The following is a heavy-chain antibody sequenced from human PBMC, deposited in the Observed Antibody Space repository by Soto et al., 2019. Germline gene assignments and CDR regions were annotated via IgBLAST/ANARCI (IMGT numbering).Heavy chain of an antibody. V-gene: IGHV1-8*01. J-gene: IGHJ6*02. CDR3: ARVCGYDCHYGMDV. CDR1: GYTFTSYD. Sequence: ASVKVSCKASGYTFTSYDINWARQATGQGLEWMGWMNPNSGNTGYAQKFQGRVTMTRNTSISTAYMELSSLRSEDTAVYYCARVCGYDCHYGMDVWGQGTTVTVSS. D-gene: IGHD5-12*01. CDR2: MNPNSGNT.